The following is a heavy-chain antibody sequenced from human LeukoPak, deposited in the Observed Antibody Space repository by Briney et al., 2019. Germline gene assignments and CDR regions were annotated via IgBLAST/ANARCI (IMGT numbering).Heavy chain of an antibody. Sequence: PGGSLRLSCAASGFTFSSYWMSWVRRAPGKGLEWVANIKQDGSEKYYVDSVKGRFTISRDNAKNSLYLQMNSLRAEDMALYYCAKGHSSGYYGGVDYWGQGTLVTVSS. CDR3: AKGHSSGYYGGVDY. V-gene: IGHV3-7*03. CDR2: IKQDGSEK. J-gene: IGHJ4*02. CDR1: GFTFSSYW. D-gene: IGHD3-22*01.